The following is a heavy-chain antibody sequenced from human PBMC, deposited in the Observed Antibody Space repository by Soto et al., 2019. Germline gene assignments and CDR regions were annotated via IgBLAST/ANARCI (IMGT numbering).Heavy chain of an antibody. Sequence: SGGSLRLSCAASGFTFSSYGMHWVRQAPGKGLEWVAVISYDGSNKYYADSVKGRFTISRDNSKSTLYLQMNSLRAEDTAVYYCAKDPWQQLATFDYWGQGTLVTVSS. D-gene: IGHD6-13*01. CDR3: AKDPWQQLATFDY. V-gene: IGHV3-30*18. CDR1: GFTFSSYG. CDR2: ISYDGSNK. J-gene: IGHJ4*02.